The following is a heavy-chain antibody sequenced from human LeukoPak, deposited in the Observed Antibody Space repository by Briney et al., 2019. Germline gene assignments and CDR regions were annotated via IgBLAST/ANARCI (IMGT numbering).Heavy chain of an antibody. CDR1: GGSISSGSYY. CDR3: AGDPYYYDSSGTKYNWFDP. D-gene: IGHD3-22*01. V-gene: IGHV4-61*02. Sequence: TSETLSLTCTVSGGSISSGSYYWSWIRQPAGKGLEWIGRIYTSGSTNYNPSLKSRVTISVDTSKNQFSLKLSSVTAADTAVYYCAGDPYYYDSSGTKYNWFDPWGQGTPVTVSS. J-gene: IGHJ5*02. CDR2: IYTSGST.